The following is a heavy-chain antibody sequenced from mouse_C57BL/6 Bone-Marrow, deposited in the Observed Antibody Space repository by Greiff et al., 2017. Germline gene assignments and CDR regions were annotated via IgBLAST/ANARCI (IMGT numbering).Heavy chain of an antibody. D-gene: IGHD3-2*02. CDR2: IYTRDGST. Sequence: QVQLQQSGPELVKPGASVKLSCKASGYTFTSYDINWVKQRPGQGLEWIGWIYTRDGSTKYNEKFKGKATLTVDQSSSTAYMELHILTSEDSAVYFCARQLRLTFAYWGQGTLVTVSA. CDR3: ARQLRLTFAY. CDR1: GYTFTSYD. J-gene: IGHJ3*01. V-gene: IGHV1-85*01.